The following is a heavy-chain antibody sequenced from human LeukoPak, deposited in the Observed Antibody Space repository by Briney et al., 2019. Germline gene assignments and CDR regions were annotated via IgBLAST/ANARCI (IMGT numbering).Heavy chain of an antibody. CDR2: IYPGDSDT. D-gene: IGHD3-22*01. Sequence: GESLKISCKGSGYSYTSYWIGWVRQMPGKGLEWMGIIYPGDSDTRYSPSFQGQVTISADKSISTAYLQWSSLKASDTAMYYCARGTYYDSSGYFPLAYGMDVWGQGTTVTVSS. CDR3: ARGTYYDSSGYFPLAYGMDV. CDR1: GYSYTSYW. J-gene: IGHJ6*02. V-gene: IGHV5-51*01.